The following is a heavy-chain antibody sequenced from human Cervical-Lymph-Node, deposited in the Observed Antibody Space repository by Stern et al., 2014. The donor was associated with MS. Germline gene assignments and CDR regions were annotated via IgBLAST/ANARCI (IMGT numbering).Heavy chain of an antibody. V-gene: IGHV3-30*18. CDR3: AKDSAKGLLWSRLGNWFDP. CDR1: GFTFSSYG. D-gene: IGHD3-10*01. J-gene: IGHJ5*02. Sequence: VQLVESGGGVVQPGRSLRLSCAASGFTFSSYGMHWVRQAPGKGLEWVAVISYDGSNKYYADSVKGRFTISRDNSKNTLYLQMNSLRAEDTAVYYCAKDSAKGLLWSRLGNWFDPWGQGTLVTVSS. CDR2: ISYDGSNK.